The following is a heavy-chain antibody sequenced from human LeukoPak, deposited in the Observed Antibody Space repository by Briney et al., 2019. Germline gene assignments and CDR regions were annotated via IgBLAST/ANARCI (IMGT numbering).Heavy chain of an antibody. CDR3: ARAAGRSGYDY. CDR1: GFTVSSNY. Sequence: GGSLRLSFAASGFTVSSNYMSWVRQAPGKGLERVSVIYSGGSTYYADSVKGRFTISRDNSKNTLYLQMNSLRAEDTAVYYCARAAGRSGYDYWGQGTLVTVSS. CDR2: IYSGGST. D-gene: IGHD3-22*01. J-gene: IGHJ4*02. V-gene: IGHV3-66*01.